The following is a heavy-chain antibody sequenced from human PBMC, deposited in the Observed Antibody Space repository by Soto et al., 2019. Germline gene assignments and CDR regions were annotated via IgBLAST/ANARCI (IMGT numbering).Heavy chain of an antibody. CDR1: GFTFSNAW. Sequence: EVQLVESGGGLVKPGGSLRLSCAASGFTFSNAWMSWVRQAPGKGLEWVGRIKSKTDGGTTDYAAPVKGRFTISRDDSKNTLYLQMNSLKTEDTAVYYCTPEDYAISDDYWGQGTLVTVSS. CDR3: TPEDYAISDDY. D-gene: IGHD4-17*01. J-gene: IGHJ4*02. V-gene: IGHV3-15*01. CDR2: IKSKTDGGTT.